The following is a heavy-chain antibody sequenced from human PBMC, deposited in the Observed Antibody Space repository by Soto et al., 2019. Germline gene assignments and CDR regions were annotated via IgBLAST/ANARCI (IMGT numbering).Heavy chain of an antibody. D-gene: IGHD3-10*01. CDR1: GYTFTSYY. CDR2: INPSGGYT. CDR3: VRHLRARGVVRDGPLDS. Sequence: GASVKVSCKASGYTFTSYYMNWVRQAPGQGLEWLGIINPSGGYTTYAQRFLGRVTMTSDTSISTAYLHWSSLKASDTAIYFCVRHLRARGVVRDGPLDSWGQGTLVTVSS. V-gene: IGHV1-46*01. J-gene: IGHJ4*02.